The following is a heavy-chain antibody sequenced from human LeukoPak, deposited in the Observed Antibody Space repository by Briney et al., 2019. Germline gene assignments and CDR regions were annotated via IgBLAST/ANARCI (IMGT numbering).Heavy chain of an antibody. CDR2: IYYSGST. CDR1: GRSISSGGYY. J-gene: IGHJ4*02. CDR3: AIYCSGGSCYSHFDY. D-gene: IGHD2-15*01. V-gene: IGHV4-31*03. Sequence: SETLSLTSTVSGRSISSGGYYWSWIRQHPGKGLEGIGHIYYSGSTYHNPSLKSRVTISVDTSKNQFSLKLSSVNAADTAVYYCAIYCSGGSCYSHFDYWGQGTLVTVSS.